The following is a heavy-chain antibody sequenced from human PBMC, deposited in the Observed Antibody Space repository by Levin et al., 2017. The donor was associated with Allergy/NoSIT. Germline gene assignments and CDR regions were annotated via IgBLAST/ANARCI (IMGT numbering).Heavy chain of an antibody. V-gene: IGHV4-39*01. J-gene: IGHJ4*02. CDR1: GGSISSSSYY. CDR2: IYYSGST. D-gene: IGHD5-18*01. Sequence: SETLSLTCTVSGGSISSSSYYWGWIRQPPGKGLEWIGSIYYSGSTYYNPSLKSRVTISVDTSKNQFSLKLSSVTAADTAVYYCAGSMGSSLGGTAMVSFYWGQGTLVTVSS. CDR3: AGSMGSSLGGTAMVSFY.